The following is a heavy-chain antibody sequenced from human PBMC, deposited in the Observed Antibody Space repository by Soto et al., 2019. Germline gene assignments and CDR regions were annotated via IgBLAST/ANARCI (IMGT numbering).Heavy chain of an antibody. D-gene: IGHD4-17*01. Sequence: QITLKESGPTLVRLAQTLTLTCDFSGFSLSTYHMGVAWIRQPPGKALEWLALIYWDDDNRYSPSLKDRLAISKDAYSDPVVLPITTIEPGDSATYFCTHAGDYHLLIFDHSGPGNLVTVSS. V-gene: IGHV2-5*02. CDR2: IYWDDDN. CDR3: THAGDYHLLIFDH. J-gene: IGHJ4*02. CDR1: GFSLSTYHMG.